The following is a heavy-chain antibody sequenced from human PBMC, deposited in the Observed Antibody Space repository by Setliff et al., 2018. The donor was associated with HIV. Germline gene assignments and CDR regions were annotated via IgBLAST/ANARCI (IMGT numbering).Heavy chain of an antibody. CDR1: AYFSPTYG. CDR3: AREVSRTWDS. Sequence: GASVKVSCKASAYFSPTYGITWVRQAPGQRLEWIGWIRASDDKRDYAQKFQGRVTLTTDSSTSTSYMELRSLTSDVSAVYYCAREVSRTWDSWGQGTLVTVSS. CDR2: IRASDDKR. J-gene: IGHJ5*01. V-gene: IGHV1-18*01.